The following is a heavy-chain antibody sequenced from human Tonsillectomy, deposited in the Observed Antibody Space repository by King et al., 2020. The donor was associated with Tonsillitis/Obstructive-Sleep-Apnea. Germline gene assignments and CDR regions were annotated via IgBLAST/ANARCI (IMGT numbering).Heavy chain of an antibody. J-gene: IGHJ4*02. V-gene: IGHV3-23*04. Sequence: VQLVESGGGLVQPGGSLRLSCAASRFTFSSYAMNWVRQAPGKGLEWVSAIGGSGGSTYYADAVEGRFTISRDNSKNTLFLHMNSLRAEDTAVYYCAKDPYDGVDYWGQGTLVTVSS. D-gene: IGHD1-1*01. CDR1: RFTFSSYA. CDR3: AKDPYDGVDY. CDR2: IGGSGGST.